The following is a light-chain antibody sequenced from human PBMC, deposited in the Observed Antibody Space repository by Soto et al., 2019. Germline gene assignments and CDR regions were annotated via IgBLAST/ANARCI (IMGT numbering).Light chain of an antibody. CDR3: QQYNSYSPVT. CDR1: QSISSW. J-gene: IGKJ4*01. CDR2: DAS. Sequence: DIQMTQSPSTLSASVGDRVTITCRASQSISSWLAWYQQKPGKAPKLLIYDASSLESGVPSRFSGSGSGTEFTLTISSLQPDDVATYYCQQYNSYSPVTFGGGTKVEIK. V-gene: IGKV1-5*01.